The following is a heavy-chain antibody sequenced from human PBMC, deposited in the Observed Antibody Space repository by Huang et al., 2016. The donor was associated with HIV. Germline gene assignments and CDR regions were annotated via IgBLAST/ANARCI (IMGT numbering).Heavy chain of an antibody. J-gene: IGHJ4*02. CDR2: ISSTGNTI. D-gene: IGHD3-3*01. CDR3: ARKGRDDFWSGYPDY. CDR1: GFTFSDYY. V-gene: IGHV3-11*04. Sequence: QVQLVESGGGLVKPGGCLRLSCAASGFTFSDYYMSWIRQAPGKGLEWVSYISSTGNTIYYPDSVKGRFTISRDNAKNSLFLQMNSLRAEDTAIYYCARKGRDDFWSGYPDYWGQGTLVTVSS.